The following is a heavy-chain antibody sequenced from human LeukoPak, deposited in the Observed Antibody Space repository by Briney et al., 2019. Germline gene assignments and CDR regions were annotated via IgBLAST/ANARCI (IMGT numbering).Heavy chain of an antibody. Sequence: SETLSLTCSVSGVSISAYYWSWIRQPAGKGLEWIGRIYPGESIYASENTNYNPSLKGRVSMSGDTFKNQVSLKLRSVTAADTAVYYCARDPTTVTTIFDSWGQGTLVTVSS. D-gene: IGHD4-17*01. V-gene: IGHV4-4*07. J-gene: IGHJ4*02. CDR1: GVSISAYY. CDR3: ARDPTTVTTIFDS. CDR2: IYPGESIYASENT.